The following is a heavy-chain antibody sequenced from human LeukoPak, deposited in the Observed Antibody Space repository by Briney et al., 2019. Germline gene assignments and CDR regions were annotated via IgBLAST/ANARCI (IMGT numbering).Heavy chain of an antibody. V-gene: IGHV3-48*02. Sequence: GGSLRLSCIASRFTFSSYSMNWFRQAPVKGLEWVSYISGTSYSIYYADSVKGRFTISRDNAKNSLCLQMNSLRDEDTAVYYCARDADMFTDHTHGDYWGQGTLVTVSS. CDR3: ARDADMFTDHTHGDY. J-gene: IGHJ4*02. D-gene: IGHD3-9*01. CDR2: ISGTSYSI. CDR1: RFTFSSYS.